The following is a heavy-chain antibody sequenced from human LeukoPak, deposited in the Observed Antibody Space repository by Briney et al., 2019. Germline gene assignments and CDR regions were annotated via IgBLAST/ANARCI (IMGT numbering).Heavy chain of an antibody. CDR2: INHSGST. CDR1: GFTFSSYS. CDR3: ARGIAAAGFDY. Sequence: GSLRLSCAASGFTFSSYSMNWVRQPPGKGLEWIGEINHSGSTNYNPSLKSRVTISVDTSKNQFSLKLSSVTAADTAVYYCARGIAAAGFDYWGQGTLVTVSS. D-gene: IGHD6-13*01. V-gene: IGHV4-34*01. J-gene: IGHJ4*02.